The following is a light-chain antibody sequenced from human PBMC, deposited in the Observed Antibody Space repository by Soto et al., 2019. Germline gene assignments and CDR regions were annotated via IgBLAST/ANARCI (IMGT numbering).Light chain of an antibody. Sequence: EIVLIQSPATLSLSPGERATLSCRASQSVSSNLAWYRQNPGQPPRLLIFDASNRATGIPARFSGSGSGTDFILTISRLEPEDFAVYYCQQHSNWPLTFGGGTKVEI. V-gene: IGKV3-11*01. CDR3: QQHSNWPLT. J-gene: IGKJ4*01. CDR2: DAS. CDR1: QSVSSN.